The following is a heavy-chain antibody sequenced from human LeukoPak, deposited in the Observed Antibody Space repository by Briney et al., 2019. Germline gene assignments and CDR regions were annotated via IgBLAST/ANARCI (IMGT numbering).Heavy chain of an antibody. CDR2: IIPIFGTA. D-gene: IGHD2-15*01. CDR1: GGTFSSYA. Sequence: ASVKVSCKASGGTFSSYAISWVRQAPGQGLEWMGGIIPIFGTANYAQKFQGRVTITTDESTSTAYMELSSLRSEDTAVYYCARSRFIVVVVARGASAFDIWGQGTMVTVSS. V-gene: IGHV1-69*05. J-gene: IGHJ3*02. CDR3: ARSRFIVVVVARGASAFDI.